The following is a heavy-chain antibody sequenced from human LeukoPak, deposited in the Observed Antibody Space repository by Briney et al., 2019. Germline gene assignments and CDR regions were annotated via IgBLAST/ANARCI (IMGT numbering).Heavy chain of an antibody. CDR3: ASLSTSPWPLSY. V-gene: IGHV3-43*02. CDR2: ISGDGGST. CDR1: GFTFDDYA. J-gene: IGHJ4*02. Sequence: PGGSLRLSCAASGFTFDDYAMHWVRQAPGKGLKWVSRISGDGGSTYYADSVKGRFTISRDNSKNSLYLQVNSLRTEDTALYYCASLSTSPWPLSYWGQGTLVTVSS. D-gene: IGHD5-12*01.